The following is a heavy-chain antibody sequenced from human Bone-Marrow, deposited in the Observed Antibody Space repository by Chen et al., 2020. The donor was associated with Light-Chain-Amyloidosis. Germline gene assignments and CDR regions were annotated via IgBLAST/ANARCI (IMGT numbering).Heavy chain of an antibody. J-gene: IGHJ6*02. D-gene: IGHD5-18*01. CDR1: GFTFSSYG. Sequence: XVXLVESGGGVVQPGRSXRLSCAASGFTFSSYGMHWVRQAPGKGLEWVAFIWYDGSNKXXXDSVKGRXXXXXXXXXXXXXXXXXXXXXXXXXXXXXAREGPYSYGFYYGMDVWGQGTTVTVSS. CDR2: IWYDGSNK. CDR3: AREGPYSYGFYYGMDV. V-gene: IGHV3-33*08.